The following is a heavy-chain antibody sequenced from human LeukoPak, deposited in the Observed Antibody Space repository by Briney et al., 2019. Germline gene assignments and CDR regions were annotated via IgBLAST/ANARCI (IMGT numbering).Heavy chain of an antibody. CDR1: GFTFSDYG. D-gene: IGHD5-24*01. CDR3: AKDGDAYTEFYYYYMDV. V-gene: IGHV3-33*06. CDR2: IWHDGSNK. Sequence: GGSLRLSCAASGFTFSDYGLQWVRQAPGKGLEWVALIWHDGSNKYYADSVMGRFTISRDNSKNTVYLQMNSLRAEDTAMYYCAKDGDAYTEFYYYYMDVWGNGTTVTVSS. J-gene: IGHJ6*03.